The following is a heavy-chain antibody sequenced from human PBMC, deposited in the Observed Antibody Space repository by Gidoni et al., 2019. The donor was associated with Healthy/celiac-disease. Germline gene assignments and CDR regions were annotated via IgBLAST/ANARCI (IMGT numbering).Heavy chain of an antibody. Sequence: QLQLQESGPGLVKPSETLSLTCTVSGGSISSSSYYWCWIRQPPGKGLEWIGSIYYSGSTYYNPSLKSRVTISVDTSKNQFSLKLSSVTAADTAVYYCARERGLRYFDWPLLDYYGMDVWGQGTTVTVSS. CDR1: GGSISSSSYY. D-gene: IGHD3-9*01. J-gene: IGHJ6*02. CDR2: IYYSGST. V-gene: IGHV4-39*07. CDR3: ARERGLRYFDWPLLDYYGMDV.